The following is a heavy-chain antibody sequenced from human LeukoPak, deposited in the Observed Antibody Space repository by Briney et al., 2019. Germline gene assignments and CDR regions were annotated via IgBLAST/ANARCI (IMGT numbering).Heavy chain of an antibody. D-gene: IGHD1-26*01. Sequence: SEPLSLTCTVSGGSISSNNYYWGWIRQPPGKGLEWIGSIYYSGSTYYNPSLKSRVTISVDTSKNQFSLQLSSVTAADTAVYYCARLDNGRGAFDYWGQGTLVTVSS. CDR3: ARLDNGRGAFDY. CDR2: IYYSGST. V-gene: IGHV4-39*07. CDR1: GGSISSNNYY. J-gene: IGHJ4*02.